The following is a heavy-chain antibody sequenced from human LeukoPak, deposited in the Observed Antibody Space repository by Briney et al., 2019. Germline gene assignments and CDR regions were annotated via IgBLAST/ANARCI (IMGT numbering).Heavy chain of an antibody. D-gene: IGHD5-12*01. CDR1: GGSISTYY. V-gene: IGHV4-59*01. Sequence: PSETLSLTCTVSGGSISTYYWSWIRKPPGQGLEWIGYIYYSGSTNYNPSLKSRVTISVDTSKNQFSLKLTSVTAADTAFYYCARGGYSGYDLDYWGQGTLVTVSS. CDR3: ARGGYSGYDLDY. J-gene: IGHJ4*02. CDR2: IYYSGST.